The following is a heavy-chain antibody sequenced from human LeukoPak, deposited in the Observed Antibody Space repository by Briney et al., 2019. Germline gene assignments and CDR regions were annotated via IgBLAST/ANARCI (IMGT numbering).Heavy chain of an antibody. Sequence: GGSLRLSCAASGFTFSNYCMICLPHTPGKGLEWGANIKQDGSETYYVDSVRGRFSIYRDNAKNSLYLQMNSLRAEDTAVYYCANALGAHYFDYWGQGTLVTVSS. CDR3: ANALGAHYFDY. CDR2: IKQDGSET. J-gene: IGHJ4*02. CDR1: GFTFSNYC. V-gene: IGHV3-7*05. D-gene: IGHD1-26*01.